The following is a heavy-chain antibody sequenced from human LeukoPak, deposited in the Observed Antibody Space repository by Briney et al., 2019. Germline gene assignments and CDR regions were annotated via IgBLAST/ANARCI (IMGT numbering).Heavy chain of an antibody. J-gene: IGHJ4*03. V-gene: IGHV4-61*02. CDR1: GVSISSGSYY. Sequence: SETLSLTCTVSGVSISSGSYYWSWIRQPAGKALEWFGRIYTSGSTNYNPSLKSRVTISVDKSKNQFSLKLRSRTATNAAVAEYSREEADLARGPHFVSWGQGTMVTVSS. D-gene: IGHD3-10*01. CDR2: IYTSGST. CDR3: SREEADLARGPHFVS.